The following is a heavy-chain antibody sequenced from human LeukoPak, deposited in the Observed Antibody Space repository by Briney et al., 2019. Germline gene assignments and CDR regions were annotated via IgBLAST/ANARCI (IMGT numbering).Heavy chain of an antibody. J-gene: IGHJ3*02. V-gene: IGHV4-39*07. Sequence: PSETLSLTCTVSGGSISSSSYYWGWIRQPPGKGLEWIGSIYYSGSTYYNPSLKSRVTISVDTSKNQFSLKLSSVTAADTAVYYCARDFSDGDYRMEDAFDIWGQGTMVTVSS. CDR3: ARDFSDGDYRMEDAFDI. CDR1: GGSISSSSYY. D-gene: IGHD4-17*01. CDR2: IYYSGST.